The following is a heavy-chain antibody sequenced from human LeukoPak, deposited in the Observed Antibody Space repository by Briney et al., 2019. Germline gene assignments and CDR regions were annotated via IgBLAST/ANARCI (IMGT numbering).Heavy chain of an antibody. J-gene: IGHJ5*02. D-gene: IGHD6-19*01. CDR3: SKRGPNTGWHFFYL. CDR1: GFTLSHYA. CDR2: INEVGDDT. Sequence: PGGSLRLSCAVSGFTLSHYAMRWVRQPPARGLQWVSSINEVGDDTNYVDSVRGRFTDSRDNSKNTLYLQLNSLRAEDTALYYCSKRGPNTGWHFFYLWGPGTLVTVS. V-gene: IGHV3-23*01.